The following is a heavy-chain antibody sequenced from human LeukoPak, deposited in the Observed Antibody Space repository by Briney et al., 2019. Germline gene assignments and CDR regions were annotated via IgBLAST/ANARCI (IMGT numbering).Heavy chain of an antibody. D-gene: IGHD2-15*01. CDR3: AKNGDRGAYCTGGTCYPYFYYYMDV. V-gene: IGHV3-23*01. J-gene: IGHJ6*03. Sequence: PGGSLRLSCAASGFTFSSYAMSWVRQAPGKGLEWVSSISGGGGGTFYADSVKGRFTISRDNSKNTLYLQMNSLRAEDTAIYYCAKNGDRGAYCTGGTCYPYFYYYMDVWGKGTTVTI. CDR2: ISGGGGGT. CDR1: GFTFSSYA.